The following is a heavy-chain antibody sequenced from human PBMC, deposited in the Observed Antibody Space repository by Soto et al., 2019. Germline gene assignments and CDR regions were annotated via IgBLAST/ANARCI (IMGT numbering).Heavy chain of an antibody. D-gene: IGHD3-22*01. Sequence: QVQLQESGPGLVKPSQTLSLTCAVSGASISSGDHYWTWIRQPPGKGLEWIGYIYYSGSTYYNPSLKRRVTISGDPAKNPFSPNLSSVTAAVPAVYYCGCSYDGSGSVDYWGQGTLVTVSS. J-gene: IGHJ4*02. CDR3: GCSYDGSGSVDY. V-gene: IGHV4-30-4*01. CDR1: GASISSGDHY. CDR2: IYYSGST.